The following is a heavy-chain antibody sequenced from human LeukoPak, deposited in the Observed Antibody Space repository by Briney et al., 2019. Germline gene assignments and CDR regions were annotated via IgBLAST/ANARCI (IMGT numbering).Heavy chain of an antibody. CDR2: IYWDDDK. CDR3: AHRLGGYNWDDGIFDY. CDR1: GFSLSTSGVG. Sequence: SGPTLVKPTEILTLTCTFSGFSLSTSGVGVGWIRQPPGKALEYLALIYWDDDKRYNPFLKSRLAITKVTSANQVVLMMTNMDPVDTATYYCAHRLGGYNWDDGIFDYWGQGILVTVSS. J-gene: IGHJ4*02. D-gene: IGHD1-20*01. V-gene: IGHV2-5*02.